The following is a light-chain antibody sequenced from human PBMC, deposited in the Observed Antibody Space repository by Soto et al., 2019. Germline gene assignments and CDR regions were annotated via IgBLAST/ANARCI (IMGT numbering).Light chain of an antibody. Sequence: DIQMTQSPSSVSASVGDRVTITCRASEGISSRLAWYQQKPGKAPNLLIYAASSLQSGIPSRFSGSGSETECTLTIGSLQPEDFATYYCQQSNSFPLPFGGGTKVEIK. CDR1: EGISSR. CDR3: QQSNSFPLP. V-gene: IGKV1-12*01. J-gene: IGKJ4*01. CDR2: AAS.